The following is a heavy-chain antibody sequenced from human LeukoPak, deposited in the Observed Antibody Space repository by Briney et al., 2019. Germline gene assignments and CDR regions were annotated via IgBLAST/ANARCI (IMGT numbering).Heavy chain of an antibody. V-gene: IGHV4-39*07. D-gene: IGHD1-14*01. J-gene: IGHJ4*02. Sequence: SETLSLTCTVSGGSISSSSYYWGWIRQPPGKGLEWIGSIYYSGSTYYNPSLKSRVTISVDTSKNQFSLKLSSVTAADTAVYYCARDLGHERPELFFDYWGQGTLVTVSS. CDR1: GGSISSSSYY. CDR3: ARDLGHERPELFFDY. CDR2: IYYSGST.